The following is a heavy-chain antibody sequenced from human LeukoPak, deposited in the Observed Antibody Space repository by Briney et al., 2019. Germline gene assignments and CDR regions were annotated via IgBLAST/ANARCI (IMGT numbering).Heavy chain of an antibody. V-gene: IGHV4-39*07. CDR3: ARGKTFFYFDY. J-gene: IGHJ4*02. Sequence: SETLSLTCTVSGGSVISDTYYGGWIRQPPGKGLEWIGEINHSGGTNYNPSLKSRVTISVDTSKNQFSLKLSSVTAADTAVYYCARGKTFFYFDYWGQGTLVTVSS. CDR1: GGSVISDTYY. CDR2: INHSGGT.